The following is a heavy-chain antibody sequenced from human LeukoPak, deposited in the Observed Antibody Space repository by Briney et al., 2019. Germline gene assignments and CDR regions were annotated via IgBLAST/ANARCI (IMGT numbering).Heavy chain of an antibody. J-gene: IGHJ4*02. CDR2: VYYSGNT. V-gene: IGHV4-39*01. D-gene: IGHD4-17*01. CDR3: ARQGYADFSSRPFDY. CDR1: GGSIINSGYY. Sequence: SETLSLTCTVSGGSIINSGYYWGWSRQPPGKGLEWIGSVYYSGNTYYNPSLKSRVTISVDTSKNQFSLKLRSVTAADTAMYYRARQGYADFSSRPFDYWGQGTLVTVSS.